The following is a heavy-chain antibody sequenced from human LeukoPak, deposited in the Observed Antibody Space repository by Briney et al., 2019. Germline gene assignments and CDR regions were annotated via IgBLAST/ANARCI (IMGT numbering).Heavy chain of an antibody. CDR2: IYTSGST. CDR1: GGSISSYY. CDR3: ARSYDSSGYCPNYYYYMDV. D-gene: IGHD3-22*01. V-gene: IGHV4-4*07. J-gene: IGHJ6*03. Sequence: PSETLSLTCTVSGGSISSYYWSSIRQPAGKGLEWIGRIYTSGSTNYNPSLKSRVTMSVDTSKNQFSLKLSSVTAADTAVYYCARSYDSSGYCPNYYYYMDVWGKGTTVTVSS.